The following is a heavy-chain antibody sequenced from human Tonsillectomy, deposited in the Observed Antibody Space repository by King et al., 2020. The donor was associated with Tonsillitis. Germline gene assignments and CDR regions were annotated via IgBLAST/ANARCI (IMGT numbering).Heavy chain of an antibody. J-gene: IGHJ3*02. CDR1: GFTFSSYA. D-gene: IGHD3-22*01. V-gene: IGHV3-23*04. CDR2: ISGSGGST. Sequence: VQLVESGGDVVQPGGSLTLSCAASGFTFSSYAMSWVRQAPGKGLEWVSGISGSGGSTYYADSVKGRFTISRDNSKNTLYLQMNSLRAEDTAVYYCAKDGGSSGYLGGYAFDIWDQGTMVTVSS. CDR3: AKDGGSSGYLGGYAFDI.